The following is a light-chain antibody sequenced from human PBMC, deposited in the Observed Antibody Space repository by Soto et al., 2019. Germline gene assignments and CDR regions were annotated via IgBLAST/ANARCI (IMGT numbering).Light chain of an antibody. CDR2: DTS. CDR1: QSVSRY. J-gene: IGKJ4*01. V-gene: IGKV3-11*01. Sequence: EIVLTQSPATLSLSPGERATLSCRASQSVSRYLAWYQQKPGQAPRLLIYDTSNRATGIPARFSVSGSGTDFTLTISSLEPEDFAVYYCQQRYDWPWTLGGGTKVEIK. CDR3: QQRYDWPWT.